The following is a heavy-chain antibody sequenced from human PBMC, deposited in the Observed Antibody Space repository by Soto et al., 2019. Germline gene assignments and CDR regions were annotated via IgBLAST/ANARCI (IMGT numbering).Heavy chain of an antibody. CDR3: ARDTARITMIVVDPGYFDY. V-gene: IGHV3-30-3*01. CDR2: ISYDGSNK. Sequence: LRLSCAASGFTFSSYAMHWVRQAPGKGLEWVAVISYDGSNKYYADSVKGRFTISRDNSKNTLYLQMNSLRAEDTAVYYCARDTARITMIVVDPGYFDYWGQGTLVTVSS. CDR1: GFTFSSYA. J-gene: IGHJ4*02. D-gene: IGHD3-22*01.